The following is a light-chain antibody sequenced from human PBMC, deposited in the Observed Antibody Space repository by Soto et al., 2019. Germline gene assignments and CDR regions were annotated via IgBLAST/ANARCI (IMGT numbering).Light chain of an antibody. V-gene: IGLV2-8*01. CDR2: EVS. CDR3: SSLGV. Sequence: QSVLTQPPSASGSPGQSVTISCTGTSNDVGGYNFVSWFQQHPGKAPKLMIYEVSQRPSGIPDRFSGSKSGNTASLTVSGIKAEDEADYYCSSLGVFGTGTKVTVL. CDR1: SNDVGGYNF. J-gene: IGLJ1*01.